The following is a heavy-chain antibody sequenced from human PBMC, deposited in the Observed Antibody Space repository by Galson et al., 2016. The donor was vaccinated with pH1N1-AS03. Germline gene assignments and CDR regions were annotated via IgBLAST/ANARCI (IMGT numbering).Heavy chain of an antibody. CDR3: ARPAHYDSSGRDALDV. CDR1: GYGFNGYW. D-gene: IGHD3-22*01. J-gene: IGHJ3*01. Sequence: QSGAEVKKPGNSLKISCKSSGYGFNGYWTGWVRQMPGKGLEWMGIIFPGDSDTRSSPSFQGQVTISADKSTRTTYLQWRSLKASDTAIYYCARPAHYDSSGRDALDVWGQGTMLIVSS. CDR2: IFPGDSDT. V-gene: IGHV5-51*03.